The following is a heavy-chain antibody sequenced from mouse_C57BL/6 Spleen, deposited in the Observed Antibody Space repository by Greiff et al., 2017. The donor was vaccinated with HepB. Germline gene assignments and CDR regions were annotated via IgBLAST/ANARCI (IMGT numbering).Heavy chain of an antibody. V-gene: IGHV1-64*01. CDR2: IHPNSGST. J-gene: IGHJ3*01. CDR3: AREGTTTVVSPSFAY. CDR1: GYTFTSYW. Sequence: VQLQQSGAELVKPGASVKLSCKASGYTFTSYWMHWVKQRPGQGLEWIGMIHPNSGSTNYNEKFKSKATLTVDKSSSTAYMQLSSLTSEDSAVYYCAREGTTTVVSPSFAYWGQGTLVTVSA. D-gene: IGHD1-1*01.